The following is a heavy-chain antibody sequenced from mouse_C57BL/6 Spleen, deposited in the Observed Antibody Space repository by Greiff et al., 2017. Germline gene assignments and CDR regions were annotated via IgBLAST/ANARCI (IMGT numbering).Heavy chain of an antibody. CDR1: GYTFTSYW. V-gene: IGHV1-64*01. J-gene: IGHJ3*01. CDR2: IHPNSGST. CDR3: ARGGSPSWFAY. Sequence: QVHVKQPGAELVKPGASVKLSCKASGYTFTSYWMHWVKQRPGQGLEWIGMIHPNSGSTNYNEKFKSKATLTVDKSSSTAYMQLSSLTSEDSAVYYCARGGSPSWFAYWGQGTLVTVSA.